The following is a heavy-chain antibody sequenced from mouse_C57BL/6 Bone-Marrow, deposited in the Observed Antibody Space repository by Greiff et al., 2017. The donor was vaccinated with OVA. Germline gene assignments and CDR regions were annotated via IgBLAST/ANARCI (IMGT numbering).Heavy chain of an antibody. Sequence: QVQLKESGAELARPGASVKISCKVSGYTFTDHTIHWMKQRPEQGLEWIGYIYPRDGSTKYNEKFKGKATLTADKSSSTAYMQLNSLTSEDSAVYFCARWPYYYGGPAWFAYWGQGTLVTVSA. CDR3: ARWPYYYGGPAWFAY. D-gene: IGHD1-1*01. J-gene: IGHJ3*01. CDR1: GYTFTDHT. CDR2: IYPRDGST. V-gene: IGHV1-78*01.